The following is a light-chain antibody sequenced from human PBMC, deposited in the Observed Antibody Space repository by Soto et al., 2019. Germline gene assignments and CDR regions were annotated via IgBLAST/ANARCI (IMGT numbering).Light chain of an antibody. V-gene: IGKV1-8*01. Sequence: AIRMTQSPSSLSASTGDRVTITCRASQGIISYLAWYQQKPGKAPKLLIYAASTLQSGVPSRFSGSGSGTDFTLTISCLQSEDFATYYCQQYYSYPLYTFGQGTKLEIK. J-gene: IGKJ2*01. CDR2: AAS. CDR1: QGIISY. CDR3: QQYYSYPLYT.